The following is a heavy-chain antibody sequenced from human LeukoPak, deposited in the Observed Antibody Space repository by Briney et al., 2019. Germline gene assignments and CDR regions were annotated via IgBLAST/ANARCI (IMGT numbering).Heavy chain of an antibody. CDR2: ISPGDSGI. Sequence: WIRQPPGKGLEWMGVISPGDSGIRYSPSFQGQVTISVDKSISTAYLQWSSLKASDSAMYYCAAGGTSAPWGQGTLVTVSS. CDR3: AAGGTSAP. V-gene: IGHV5-51*01. J-gene: IGHJ5*02. D-gene: IGHD1/OR15-1a*01.